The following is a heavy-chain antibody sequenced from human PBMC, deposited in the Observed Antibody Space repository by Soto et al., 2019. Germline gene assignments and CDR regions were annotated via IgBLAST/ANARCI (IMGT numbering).Heavy chain of an antibody. CDR2: ISYDGSNK. J-gene: IGHJ4*02. D-gene: IGHD3-22*01. Sequence: EAPGKGLEWVAVISYDGSNKYYADSVKGRFTISRDNSKNTLYLQMNSLRAEDTAVYYCARASRDSSGYYDYWGQGTLVTVSS. CDR3: ARASRDSSGYYDY. V-gene: IGHV3-30-3*01.